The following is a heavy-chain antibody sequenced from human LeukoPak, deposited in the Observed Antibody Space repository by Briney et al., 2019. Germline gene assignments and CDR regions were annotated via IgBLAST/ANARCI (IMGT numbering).Heavy chain of an antibody. CDR1: GFTFSSYA. V-gene: IGHV3-30*04. CDR2: ISYDGSNK. D-gene: IGHD6-19*01. Sequence: PGGSLRLSCAASGFTFSSYAMHWVRQAPGKGLEWEAVISYDGSNKYYADSVKGRFTIFRDNSKNTLYLQMNSLRAEDTAVYYCARDIPGIAVAGPIDYWGQGTLVTVSS. CDR3: ARDIPGIAVAGPIDY. J-gene: IGHJ4*02.